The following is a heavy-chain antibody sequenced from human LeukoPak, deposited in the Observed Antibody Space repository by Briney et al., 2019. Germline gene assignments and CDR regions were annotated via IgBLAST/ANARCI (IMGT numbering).Heavy chain of an antibody. V-gene: IGHV3-48*03. J-gene: IGHJ6*03. D-gene: IGHD6-19*01. CDR3: ARDARIAVAAYYYYYYMDV. CDR1: GFTFSSYE. Sequence: GGSLRLSCAASGFTFSSYEMNWVRQAPGKGLEWVSYISGSGSTIYYADSVKGRFTTSRDNAKNSLYLQMNSLRAEDTAVYYCARDARIAVAAYYYYYYMDVWGKGTTVTISS. CDR2: ISGSGSTI.